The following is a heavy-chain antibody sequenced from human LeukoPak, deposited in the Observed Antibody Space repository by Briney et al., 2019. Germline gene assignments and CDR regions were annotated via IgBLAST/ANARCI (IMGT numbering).Heavy chain of an antibody. V-gene: IGHV3-33*01. Sequence: GGSLRLSCAASGFSFSSYGLHWVRQAPGKGLEWVAVVWYDGSKKYYADSVKGRFTISRDNSKNTLYLQMNSLRAEDTAVYYCARDPRYSSTWYYFDYWGQGTLVTVSS. CDR3: ARDPRYSSTWYYFDY. CDR1: GFSFSSYG. J-gene: IGHJ4*02. CDR2: VWYDGSKK. D-gene: IGHD6-13*01.